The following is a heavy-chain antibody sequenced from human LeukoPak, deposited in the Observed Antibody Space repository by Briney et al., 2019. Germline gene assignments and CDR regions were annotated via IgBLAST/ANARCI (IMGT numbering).Heavy chain of an antibody. CDR1: GFAFDDYA. J-gene: IGHJ6*03. CDR3: AKGGYDLDYYMDV. V-gene: IGHV3-9*01. Sequence: GGSLRLSCAASGFAFDDYAMHWVRQAPGKGLEWVSGISWQSGSIGYADSVKGRFTTSRDNARNSLYLQMNSLRADDTALYYCAKGGYDLDYYMDVWGKGTTVTISS. CDR2: ISWQSGSI. D-gene: IGHD5-12*01.